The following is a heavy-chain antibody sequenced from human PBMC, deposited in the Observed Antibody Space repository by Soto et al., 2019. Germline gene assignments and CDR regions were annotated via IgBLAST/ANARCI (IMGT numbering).Heavy chain of an antibody. CDR3: ATRGYSYGTQFDY. CDR1: GFTFSSYG. J-gene: IGHJ4*02. Sequence: GGALRLSCAASGFTFSSYGMHWVRQAPGKGLEWVAVIWYDGSNKYYADSVKGRFTISRDNSKNTLYLQMNSLRAEDTAVYYCATRGYSYGTQFDYWGQGTLVTVSS. V-gene: IGHV3-33*01. D-gene: IGHD5-18*01. CDR2: IWYDGSNK.